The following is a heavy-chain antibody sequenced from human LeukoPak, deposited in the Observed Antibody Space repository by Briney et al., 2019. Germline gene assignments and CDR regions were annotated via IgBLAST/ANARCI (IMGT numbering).Heavy chain of an antibody. CDR1: GYTLTELS. D-gene: IGHD2/OR15-2a*01. Sequence: GASVKVSCKVSGYTLTELSMHWVRQAPGKGLEWMGGFDPEDGETIYAQKFQGRVTMTEDTSTDTAYMELSSLRSEDTAVYYCATGRLEVKGFLLSRFYYFWDYWGQGTLVTVSS. CDR3: ATGRLEVKGFLLSRFYYFWDY. CDR2: FDPEDGET. V-gene: IGHV1-24*01. J-gene: IGHJ4*02.